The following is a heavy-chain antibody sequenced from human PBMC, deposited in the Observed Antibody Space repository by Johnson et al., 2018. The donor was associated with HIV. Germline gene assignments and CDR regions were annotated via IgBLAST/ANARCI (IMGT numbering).Heavy chain of an antibody. CDR1: GFTFSNYW. Sequence: MLLVESGGGLVQPGGSLRLSCAASGFTFSNYWMSWVHQAPGKGLEWVANIKQDGSEKYYVDSVKGRFTISRDNAKNSLYLQLNSLRAEDTAVYYCARVEPIRRAIDAFDIWGQGTMVTVSS. V-gene: IGHV3-7*01. J-gene: IGHJ3*02. CDR2: IKQDGSEK. CDR3: ARVEPIRRAIDAFDI.